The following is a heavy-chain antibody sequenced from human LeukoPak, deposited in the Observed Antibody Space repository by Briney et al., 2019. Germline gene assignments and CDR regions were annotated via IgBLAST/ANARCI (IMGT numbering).Heavy chain of an antibody. D-gene: IGHD3-22*01. V-gene: IGHV3-9*03. Sequence: GGSLRLSCAASGFTFDDYGMHWIRQAPGKGLEWVSGISWNSGRIGYADSVKGRFTISRDNAKNSLYLQMNSLRAEDMALYYCAKDTQADYYDSSGYTDYWAWGTLVTVSS. CDR1: GFTFDDYG. J-gene: IGHJ4*02. CDR2: ISWNSGRI. CDR3: AKDTQADYYDSSGYTDY.